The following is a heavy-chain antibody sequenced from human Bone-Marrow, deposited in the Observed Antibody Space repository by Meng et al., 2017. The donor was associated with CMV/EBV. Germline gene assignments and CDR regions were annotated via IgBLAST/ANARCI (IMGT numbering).Heavy chain of an antibody. CDR1: GFTFSSYS. J-gene: IGHJ4*02. CDR3: ARALRFDY. V-gene: IGHV3-48*04. CDR2: ISSSSSTI. Sequence: GESLKISCAASGFTFSSYSMNWVRQAPGKGLEWVSYISSSSSTIYYADSVKGRFTISRDNAKNSLYLQMNSLRAEDTAGYYCARALRFDYWGQGTLVTVSS.